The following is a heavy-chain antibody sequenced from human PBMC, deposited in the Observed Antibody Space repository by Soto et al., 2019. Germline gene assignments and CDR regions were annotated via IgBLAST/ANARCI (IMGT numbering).Heavy chain of an antibody. D-gene: IGHD2-2*01. J-gene: IGHJ4*02. CDR1: GGSISSGGYY. Sequence: PSETLSLTCTVSGGSISSGGYYWSWIRQHPGKGLEWIGYIYYSGSTYYNPSLKSRVTISVDTSKNQFSLKLSSVTAADTAVYYCAIIGSTSEIRQIDYWGQGTLVTVS. CDR2: IYYSGST. CDR3: AIIGSTSEIRQIDY. V-gene: IGHV4-31*03.